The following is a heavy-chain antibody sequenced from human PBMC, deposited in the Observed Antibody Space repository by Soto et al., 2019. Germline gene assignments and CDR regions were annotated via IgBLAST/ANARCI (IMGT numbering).Heavy chain of an antibody. J-gene: IGHJ6*02. Sequence: ASVKVSCKASGGTFSSYAISWVRQAPGQGLEWMGGIIPIFGTADYAQKFQGRVTITADESTSTAYMELSSLRSEDTAVYYCASSRLGGTGYYYGMDVWGQGTTVTVSS. CDR3: ASSRLGGTGYYYGMDV. CDR1: GGTFSSYA. V-gene: IGHV1-69*13. CDR2: IIPIFGTA. D-gene: IGHD3-16*01.